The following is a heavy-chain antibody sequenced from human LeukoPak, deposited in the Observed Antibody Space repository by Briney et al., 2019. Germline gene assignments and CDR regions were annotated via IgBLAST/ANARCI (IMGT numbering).Heavy chain of an antibody. V-gene: IGHV3-48*03. CDR2: ISSSGSTI. CDR3: ASTRGSSFGY. CDR1: GFTLSTYE. D-gene: IGHD3-10*01. Sequence: GGSLRLSCAASGFTLSTYEMNWVRQAPGKGLDWVSYISSSGSTIYYADSVKGRFTISRDNAKNSLYLQMNSLRAEDTAVYYCASTRGSSFGYWGQGTLVTVSS. J-gene: IGHJ4*02.